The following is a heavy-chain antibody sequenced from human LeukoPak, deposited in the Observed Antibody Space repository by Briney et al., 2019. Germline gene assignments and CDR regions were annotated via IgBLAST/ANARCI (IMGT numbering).Heavy chain of an antibody. CDR1: GYTFTGYY. Sequence: ASVKVSCKASGYTFTGYYMHWVRQAPGQGLEWMGWINPNSGGTNYAQKFQGRVTMTRDTSISTAYMELSRLRSDDTAVYYCVYSSSSGYAFDIWGQGTMVTVSS. V-gene: IGHV1-2*02. D-gene: IGHD6-6*01. CDR3: VYSSSSGYAFDI. J-gene: IGHJ3*02. CDR2: INPNSGGT.